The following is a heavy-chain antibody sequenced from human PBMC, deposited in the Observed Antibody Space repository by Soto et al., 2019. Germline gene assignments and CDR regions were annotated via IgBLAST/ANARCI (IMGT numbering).Heavy chain of an antibody. Sequence: QLQLQESGSRLVKPSQTLSLTCAVSGDSITSSVYSWSWIRQPPGKGLEWIGYIYHSGSAYYNPSLKSRVTLSVDRSKNQFSLKLSSVTAADTAIYYCARDGGGGSGLYGLDVWGQGTTVTVSS. J-gene: IGHJ6*02. D-gene: IGHD2-15*01. CDR3: ARDGGGGSGLYGLDV. V-gene: IGHV4-30-2*01. CDR1: GDSITSSVYS. CDR2: IYHSGSA.